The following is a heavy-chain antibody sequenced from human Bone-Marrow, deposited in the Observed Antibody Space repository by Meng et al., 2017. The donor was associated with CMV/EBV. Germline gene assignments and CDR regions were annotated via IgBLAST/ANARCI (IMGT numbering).Heavy chain of an antibody. Sequence: ASVKVSCKASGYTFTGYYMHWVRQAPGQGLEWMGWINPNSGGTNYAQKFQGRVTMTRDTSISTAYMVLSRLRSDDTAVYYCARGGTIFGAETYYFDYWGQGTLVTVSS. CDR1: GYTFTGYY. D-gene: IGHD3-3*01. CDR2: INPNSGGT. CDR3: ARGGTIFGAETYYFDY. J-gene: IGHJ4*02. V-gene: IGHV1-2*02.